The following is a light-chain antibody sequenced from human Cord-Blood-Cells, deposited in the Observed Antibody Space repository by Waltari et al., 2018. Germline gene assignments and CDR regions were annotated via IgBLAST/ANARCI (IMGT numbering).Light chain of an antibody. CDR2: WAS. J-gene: IGKJ2*01. Sequence: DIVMTQSPDSLAVSLGERATINCKSSQSVLYSSNNKNYLAWYQQKPGQPPKLLIYWASSRESGVPDRFSGSGSATEFTLTISSLHAVDVAVYFCQQYYSTPYTFGQGTKLEIK. V-gene: IGKV4-1*01. CDR1: QSVLYSSNNKNY. CDR3: QQYYSTPYT.